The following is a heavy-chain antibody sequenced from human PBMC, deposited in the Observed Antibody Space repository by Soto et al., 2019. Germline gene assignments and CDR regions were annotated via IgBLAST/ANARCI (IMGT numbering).Heavy chain of an antibody. V-gene: IGHV3-30*18. CDR2: ISYDGSNK. CDR3: AKGGRREPWGDYYVDV. Sequence: QVQLVESGGGVVQPGRSLRLSCAASGFTFSSYGMHWVRQAPGKGLEWVAVISYDGSNKYYADSVKGRFTISRDNSKNTLDLQMNSLRAEDTAVYYCAKGGRREPWGDYYVDVWGKGTTVTVSS. J-gene: IGHJ6*03. D-gene: IGHD3-16*01. CDR1: GFTFSSYG.